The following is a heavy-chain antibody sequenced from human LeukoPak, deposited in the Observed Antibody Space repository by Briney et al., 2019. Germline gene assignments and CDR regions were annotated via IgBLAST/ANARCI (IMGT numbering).Heavy chain of an antibody. J-gene: IGHJ3*02. CDR2: IYYSGST. V-gene: IGHV4-39*07. Sequence: SETLSLTCTVSGGSISSSSYYWGWIRQPPGKGLEWIGSIYYSGSTYYNPSLKSRVTISVDTSKNQFSLKLNSVTAADTAVYYCAREASIYSAGWYDAFNIWGQGTMVPVSS. CDR3: AREASIYSAGWYDAFNI. CDR1: GGSISSSSYY. D-gene: IGHD6-19*01.